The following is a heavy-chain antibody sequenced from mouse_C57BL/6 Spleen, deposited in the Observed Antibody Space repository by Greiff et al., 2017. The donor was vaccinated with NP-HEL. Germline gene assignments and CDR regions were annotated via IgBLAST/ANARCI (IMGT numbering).Heavy chain of an antibody. D-gene: IGHD1-1*01. Sequence: VQLKQSGPELVKPGASVKISCKASGYSFTGYYMNWVKQSPEKSLEWIGEINPSTGGTTYNQKFKAKATLTVDKSSSTAYMQLKSLTSEDSAVYYCARWGLRYAMDYWGQGTSVTVSS. J-gene: IGHJ4*01. CDR3: ARWGLRYAMDY. V-gene: IGHV1-42*01. CDR1: GYSFTGYY. CDR2: INPSTGGT.